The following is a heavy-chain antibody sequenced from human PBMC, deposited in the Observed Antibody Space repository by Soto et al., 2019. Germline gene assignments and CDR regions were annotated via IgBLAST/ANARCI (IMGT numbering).Heavy chain of an antibody. Sequence: PGGSLRLSCAASGFTFSSYAMSWVRQAPGKGLEWVSAISGSGGSTYYADSVKGRFTISRDNSKNTLYLQMNSLRAEDTAVYYCAKDGYCSGGSCYARPFDYWGQGTLVIVSS. J-gene: IGHJ4*02. V-gene: IGHV3-23*01. CDR3: AKDGYCSGGSCYARPFDY. CDR1: GFTFSSYA. D-gene: IGHD2-15*01. CDR2: ISGSGGST.